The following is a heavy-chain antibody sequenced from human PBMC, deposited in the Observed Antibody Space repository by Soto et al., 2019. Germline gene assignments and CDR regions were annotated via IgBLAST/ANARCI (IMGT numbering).Heavy chain of an antibody. D-gene: IGHD3-22*01. CDR1: GGSVSSGSYY. J-gene: IGHJ4*02. Sequence: QVQLHESGPGLVKPSETLSLTCTVSGGSVSSGSYYWSWIRQPPGKGLEFIGYIFYNGSTNYNPSLKSRVTMSVDTSRDQFSLMLSSVTAPDTAFYYCARGVTMITGFDYWGQGSLVTVSS. CDR3: ARGVTMITGFDY. V-gene: IGHV4-61*01. CDR2: IFYNGST.